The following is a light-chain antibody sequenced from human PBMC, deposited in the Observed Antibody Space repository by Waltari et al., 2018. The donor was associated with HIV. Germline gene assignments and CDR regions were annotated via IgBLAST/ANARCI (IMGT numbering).Light chain of an antibody. CDR2: RNK. CDR1: SSNIGGNY. Sequence: HSVLTQPHSASATPGQTVTISCSGSSSNIGGNYVYWYQRLPGPAPKLLIYRNKQRPSGVPDRFSGSKSGTSASLAISGLRSEDEADYYCASWDDSLSGWVFGGGTKVTVL. J-gene: IGLJ3*02. V-gene: IGLV1-47*01. CDR3: ASWDDSLSGWV.